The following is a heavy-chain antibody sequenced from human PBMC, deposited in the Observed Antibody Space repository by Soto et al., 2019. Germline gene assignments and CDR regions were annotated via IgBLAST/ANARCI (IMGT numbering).Heavy chain of an antibody. D-gene: IGHD1-26*01. CDR2: ISGSGGSK. Sequence: GGSLRLSCAASGFTFSSYAMSWVRQPPGKGLEWVSAISGSGGSKYYADAAKGRDTITRDESKNTRYLQMNSLRAEDSAVYYSAKDLVGSTNYWGQGTLVTVSS. CDR3: AKDLVGSTNY. J-gene: IGHJ4*02. V-gene: IGHV3-23*01. CDR1: GFTFSSYA.